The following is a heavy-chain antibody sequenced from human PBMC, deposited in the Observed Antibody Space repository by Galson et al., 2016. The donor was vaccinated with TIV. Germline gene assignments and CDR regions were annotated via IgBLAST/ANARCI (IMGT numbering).Heavy chain of an antibody. Sequence: SVKVSCKASGGTFSNYAIRWVRQAPGQGLEWMGRIIPIIGMTNCAQKFQGRLTITADTSTSTAYMELSSLRWEDTSVYDCANLGVTDTTVDYWGQGTLVTLSS. CDR3: ANLGVTDTTVDY. D-gene: IGHD2-21*02. CDR2: IIPIIGMT. V-gene: IGHV1-69*04. J-gene: IGHJ4*02. CDR1: GGTFSNYA.